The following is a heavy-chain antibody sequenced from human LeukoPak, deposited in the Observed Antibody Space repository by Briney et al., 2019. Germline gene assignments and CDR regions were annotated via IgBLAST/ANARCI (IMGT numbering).Heavy chain of an antibody. CDR1: GGSFSGYY. J-gene: IGHJ4*02. V-gene: IGHV4-34*01. D-gene: IGHD5-12*01. CDR2: INHSGST. Sequence: SETLSLTCAVYGGSFSGYYWSWIRQPPGKGLEWIGEINHSGSTIYNPSLKSRVTISVDTSKDQFSLKLSSVTAADTAVYYCARGGGYDYFDYWGQGTLVTASS. CDR3: ARGGGYDYFDY.